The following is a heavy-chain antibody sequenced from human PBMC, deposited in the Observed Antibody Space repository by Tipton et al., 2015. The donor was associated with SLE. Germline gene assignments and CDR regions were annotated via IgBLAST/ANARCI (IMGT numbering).Heavy chain of an antibody. Sequence: LRLSCTVSGGSISSYYWSWIRQSLGKGLEWIGYIFYSGSTNYNPSLKSRVTISVDTSKNQFSLKLSSVTAADTAVYYCARSLGMYYYDSTVAFWGQGTLVTVSS. D-gene: IGHD3-22*01. V-gene: IGHV4-59*01. CDR1: GGSISSYY. J-gene: IGHJ4*02. CDR2: IFYSGST. CDR3: ARSLGMYYYDSTVAF.